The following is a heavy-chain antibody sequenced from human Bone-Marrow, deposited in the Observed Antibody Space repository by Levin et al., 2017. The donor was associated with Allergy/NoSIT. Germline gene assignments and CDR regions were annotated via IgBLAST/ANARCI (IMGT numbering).Heavy chain of an antibody. CDR2: INDSGST. J-gene: IGHJ4*02. CDR3: ARAYGDYFGY. D-gene: IGHD4-17*01. CDR1: GGSFSGYF. Sequence: SETLSLTCDVSGGSFSGYFWSWIRQPPGKGLEWIGEINDSGSTNYNPSLKSRVTISRDTSKSQFSLKLTSVTAADTAVYYCARAYGDYFGYWGQGALVTVSS. V-gene: IGHV4-34*01.